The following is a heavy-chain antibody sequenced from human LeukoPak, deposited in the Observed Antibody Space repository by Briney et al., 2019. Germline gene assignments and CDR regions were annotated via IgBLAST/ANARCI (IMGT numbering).Heavy chain of an antibody. CDR1: GFTFNNFA. CDR2: ISGSSDSTI. V-gene: IGHV3-48*01. J-gene: IGHJ5*01. CDR3: ARVGRPVTQDNWFDS. Sequence: PGGSLRLSCAASGFTFNNFAMSWVRQAPGKGLEWVSYISGSSDSTIHYVDSVRGRFTISRDNAKNSLYLQMNSLRAEDTAVYYCARVGRPVTQDNWFDSWGQGTLVTVSS. D-gene: IGHD2-15*01.